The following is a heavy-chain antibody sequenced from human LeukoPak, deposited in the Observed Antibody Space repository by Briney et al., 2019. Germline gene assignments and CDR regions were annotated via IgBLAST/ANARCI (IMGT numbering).Heavy chain of an antibody. CDR2: MNPNSGGT. CDR3: ARDLFGYDFWSGYSGYFDY. D-gene: IGHD3-3*01. V-gene: IGHV1-2*02. Sequence: ASVKVSCKASGYTFTSYDINWVRQATGQGLEWMGWMNPNSGGTNYAQKFQGRVTMTRDTSISTAYMELSRLRSDDTAVYYCARDLFGYDFWSGYSGYFDYWGQGTLVTVSS. J-gene: IGHJ4*02. CDR1: GYTFTSYD.